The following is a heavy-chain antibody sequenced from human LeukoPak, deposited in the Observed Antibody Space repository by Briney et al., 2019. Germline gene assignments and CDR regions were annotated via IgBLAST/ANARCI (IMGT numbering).Heavy chain of an antibody. CDR1: GFTLRYYQ. D-gene: IGHD3-10*01. CDR2: INVVNGAI. V-gene: IGHV3-48*01. Sequence: GGSLRLSCATSGFTLRYYQMNWVHQAPGKGLEWVSYINVVNGAIYYADSVKGRFTISGDIATNSVYLQMNSLRAEDTALYYCVRDGNRGYDMDVWGQGTAVTISS. CDR3: VRDGNRGYDMDV. J-gene: IGHJ6*02.